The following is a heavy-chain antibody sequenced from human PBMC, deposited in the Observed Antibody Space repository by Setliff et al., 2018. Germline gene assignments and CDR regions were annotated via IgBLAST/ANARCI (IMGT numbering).Heavy chain of an antibody. Sequence: PSETLSLTCTVPGGSFDSGTHYWSWIRQPAGKVPEWIGLIQGTGNTNYNPSLQSRATISIDTSKNQISLKIPSVTAADTALYSCAGTPARGTTWLSPFDYWGQGIQVTVS. CDR3: AGTPARGTTWLSPFDY. CDR1: GGSFDSGTHY. J-gene: IGHJ4*02. D-gene: IGHD3-9*01. V-gene: IGHV4-61*02. CDR2: IQGTGNT.